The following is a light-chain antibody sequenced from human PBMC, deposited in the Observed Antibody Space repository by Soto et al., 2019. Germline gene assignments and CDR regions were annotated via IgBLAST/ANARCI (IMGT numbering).Light chain of an antibody. CDR1: QDISGW. Sequence: DIQMTQSPSSVSASVGDRVTITCRASQDISGWLAWFQQKPGKAPNLLIYAASILQSGVPSRFSGSGSGTDFTLTITYLQPEDFATYYCQQANSFPWPFGQGTKVEL. CDR2: AAS. V-gene: IGKV1D-12*01. CDR3: QQANSFPWP. J-gene: IGKJ1*01.